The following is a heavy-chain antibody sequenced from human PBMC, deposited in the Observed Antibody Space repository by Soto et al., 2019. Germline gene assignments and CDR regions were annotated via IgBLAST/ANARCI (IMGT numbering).Heavy chain of an antibody. D-gene: IGHD4-17*01. CDR2: ISHNGGT. J-gene: IGHJ6*02. CDR1: GGSFSGYF. CDR3: ARGATTAGHFYYYGMDV. V-gene: IGHV4-34*01. Sequence: ASEMLSLTCAVYGGSFSGYFWSWIRQPPTKGLEWIGEISHNGGTTHNPSLKSRVTISIDTSKNQFSLRLTSVSAADTAVYYCARGATTAGHFYYYGMDVWGQGTTVTVSS.